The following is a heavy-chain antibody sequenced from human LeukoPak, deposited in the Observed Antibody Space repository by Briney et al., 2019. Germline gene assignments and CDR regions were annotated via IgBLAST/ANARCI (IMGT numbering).Heavy chain of an antibody. CDR2: ISSSGSTI. D-gene: IGHD4-17*01. J-gene: IGHJ3*02. Sequence: PGGSLRLSCAASGFTFSSYEMNWARQAPGKGPEWVSYISSSGSTIYYADSVKGRFTISRDNAKNSLYLQTNSLRAEDTAVYYCARGRDYGDYQDAFDIWGQGTMVTVSS. V-gene: IGHV3-48*03. CDR3: ARGRDYGDYQDAFDI. CDR1: GFTFSSYE.